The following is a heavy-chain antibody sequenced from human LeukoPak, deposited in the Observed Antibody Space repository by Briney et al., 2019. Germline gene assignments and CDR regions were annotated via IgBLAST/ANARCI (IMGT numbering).Heavy chain of an antibody. CDR2: INPNSGGT. Sequence: ASVKVSCKASGYTFTGYYMHWVRQAPGQGLEWMGWINPNSGGTNYAQEFQGRVTMTRDTSISTAYMELSRLRPDDTAVYYRAREGYCSSTSCYVWFDPWGQGTLVTVSS. D-gene: IGHD2-2*01. V-gene: IGHV1-2*02. CDR1: GYTFTGYY. CDR3: AREGYCSSTSCYVWFDP. J-gene: IGHJ5*02.